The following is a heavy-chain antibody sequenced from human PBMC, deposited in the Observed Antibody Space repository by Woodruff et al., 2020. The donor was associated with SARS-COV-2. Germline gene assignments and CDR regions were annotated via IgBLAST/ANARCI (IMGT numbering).Heavy chain of an antibody. CDR2: IKSKTDGGTT. J-gene: IGHJ4*01. D-gene: IGHD3-22*01. V-gene: IGHV3-15*01. CDR3: TTEEAEYYYDSSGPFD. Sequence: IKSKTDGGTTDYAAPMKGRFTISRDDSKNTLYLQMNSLKTEDTAVYYCTTEEAEYYYDSSGPFD.